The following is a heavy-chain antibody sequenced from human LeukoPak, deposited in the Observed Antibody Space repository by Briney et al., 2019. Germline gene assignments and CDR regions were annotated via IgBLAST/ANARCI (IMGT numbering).Heavy chain of an antibody. CDR1: GYTFSIYY. J-gene: IGHJ4*02. D-gene: IGHD4-17*01. Sequence: GASVKLSCKASGYTFSIYYMHWVRQAPGQGLEWMGQISPSGTTTYAQKFQGRVTMTRDTSTSTVNMELSDLTSEDSAVYHCAKESGAYGPDYWGKGTPLTLSS. CDR2: ISPSGTT. V-gene: IGHV1-46*01. CDR3: AKESGAYGPDY.